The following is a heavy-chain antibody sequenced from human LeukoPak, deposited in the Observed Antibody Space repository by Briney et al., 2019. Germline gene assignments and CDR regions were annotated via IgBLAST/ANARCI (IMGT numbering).Heavy chain of an antibody. CDR1: GYTFTGYY. J-gene: IGHJ6*02. D-gene: IGHD3-3*01. V-gene: IGHV1-8*02. CDR2: MNPNSGNT. Sequence: ASVKVSCKASGYTFTGYYMDWVRQAPGQGLEWMGWMNPNSGNTGYAQKFQGRVTMTRNTSISTAYMELSSLRSEDTAVYYCARTIFGVVNHWIPEYYYYGMDVWGQGTTVTVSS. CDR3: ARTIFGVVNHWIPEYYYYGMDV.